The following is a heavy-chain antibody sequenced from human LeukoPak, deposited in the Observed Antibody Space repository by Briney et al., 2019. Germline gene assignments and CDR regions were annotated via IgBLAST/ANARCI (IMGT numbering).Heavy chain of an antibody. Sequence: PSETLSLTCAVYGGSFSGYYWSWIRQPPGKGLEWIGEINHSGSTNYNPSLKSRVTISVDTSKNQFSLKLSSVTAADTAVYYCAGFARGSWFDPWGQGTLVTVSS. CDR2: INHSGST. CDR3: AGFARGSWFDP. J-gene: IGHJ5*02. D-gene: IGHD1-26*01. CDR1: GGSFSGYY. V-gene: IGHV4-34*01.